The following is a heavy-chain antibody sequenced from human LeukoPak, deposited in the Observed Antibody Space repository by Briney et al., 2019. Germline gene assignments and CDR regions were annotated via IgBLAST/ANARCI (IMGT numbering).Heavy chain of an antibody. CDR2: ISYDGSNK. D-gene: IGHD3-10*01. J-gene: IGHJ4*02. CDR1: GFTFSSYA. V-gene: IGHV3-30-3*01. Sequence: GGSLRLSCAASGFTFSSYAMHWVRQAPGKGLEWVAVISYDGSNKYYADSVKGRFTISRDNSKNTLYLQMNSLRAEDTAVYYCARRHEVRGAYFDYWGQGTLVTVSS. CDR3: ARRHEVRGAYFDY.